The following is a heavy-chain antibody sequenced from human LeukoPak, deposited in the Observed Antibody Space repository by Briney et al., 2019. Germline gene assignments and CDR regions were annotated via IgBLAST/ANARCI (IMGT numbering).Heavy chain of an antibody. Sequence: VSVKVSCKASGYTFTSYGISWVRQAPGQGLEWMGWISAYNGNTNYAQKLQGRVTMTTDTSTSTAYMELRSLRSDDTAVYYCARDPNPGSGRYLASGYWGQGTLVTVSS. CDR1: GYTFTSYG. J-gene: IGHJ4*02. V-gene: IGHV1-18*01. D-gene: IGHD6-19*01. CDR2: ISAYNGNT. CDR3: ARDPNPGSGRYLASGY.